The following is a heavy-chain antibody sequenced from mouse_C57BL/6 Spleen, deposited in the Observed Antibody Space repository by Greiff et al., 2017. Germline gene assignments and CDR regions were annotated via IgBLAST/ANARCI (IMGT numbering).Heavy chain of an antibody. J-gene: IGHJ4*01. D-gene: IGHD2-2*01. CDR3: ARRESYYGYDYYAMDY. CDR2: IDPSDSYT. CDR1: GYTFTSYW. Sequence: VQLQQPGAELVMPGASVKLSCKASGYTFTSYWMHWVKQRPGQGLEWIGEIDPSDSYTNYNQKFKGKSTLTVDKSSSTAYMQLSSLTSEDSAVYYCARRESYYGYDYYAMDYWGQGTSVTVSS. V-gene: IGHV1-69*01.